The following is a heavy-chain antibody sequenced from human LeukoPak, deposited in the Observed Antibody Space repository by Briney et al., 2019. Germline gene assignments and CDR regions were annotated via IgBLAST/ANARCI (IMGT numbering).Heavy chain of an antibody. V-gene: IGHV3-33*08. J-gene: IGHJ6*02. D-gene: IGHD4-17*01. CDR1: GFTFSSYG. Sequence: AGGSLRLSCAASGFTFSSYGIHWVRQAPGKGLEWVAVIWYGGDNKYYADSVKGRFTISRDNSKNTLYLQMNSLRAEDTAVYYCAREPQPTTVTKGLWGSSQTTRDYGMDVWGQGTTVTVSS. CDR3: AREPQPTTVTKGLWGSSQTTRDYGMDV. CDR2: IWYGGDNK.